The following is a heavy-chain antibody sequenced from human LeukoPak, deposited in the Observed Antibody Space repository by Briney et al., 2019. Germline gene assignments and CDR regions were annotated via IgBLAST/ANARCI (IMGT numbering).Heavy chain of an antibody. CDR3: ARKGLGGELGGFDS. Sequence: GGSLRLSCAASGFTFSSYSMNWVRQAPGKGLEWVSSISGSSSYIYYADSVKGRFTISRDNAKNSLYLQMNSLRVDDTALYHCARKGLGGELGGFDSWGQGTLVTVSS. V-gene: IGHV3-21*04. J-gene: IGHJ4*02. D-gene: IGHD1-26*01. CDR2: ISGSSSYI. CDR1: GFTFSSYS.